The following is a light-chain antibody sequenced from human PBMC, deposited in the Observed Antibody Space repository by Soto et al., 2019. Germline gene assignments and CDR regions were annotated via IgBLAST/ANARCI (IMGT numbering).Light chain of an antibody. CDR3: QQYGSSPPIT. V-gene: IGKV3-20*01. Sequence: EIVLTQSPGTLSLSLGERATLSCRASQSVSSSYLAWYQQKPGQAPRLLIYGASSRATGIPDRFSGSGSGTDFTLTISRLEPEDFAVCYCQQYGSSPPITFGQGTRLEIK. CDR2: GAS. CDR1: QSVSSSY. J-gene: IGKJ5*01.